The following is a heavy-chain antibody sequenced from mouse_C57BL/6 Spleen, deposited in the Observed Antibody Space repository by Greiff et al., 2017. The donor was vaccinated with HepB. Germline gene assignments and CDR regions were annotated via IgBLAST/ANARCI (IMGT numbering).Heavy chain of an antibody. V-gene: IGHV14-4*01. CDR1: GFNIKDDY. J-gene: IGHJ3*01. D-gene: IGHD1-1*01. CDR2: IDPENGDT. CDR3: TVITPWFAY. Sequence: EVKLMESGAELVRPGASVKLSCTASGFNIKDDYMHWVKQRPEQGLEWIGWIDPENGDTEYASKFQGKATITADTSSNTAYLQLSSLTSEDTAVYYCTVITPWFAYWGQGTLVTVSA.